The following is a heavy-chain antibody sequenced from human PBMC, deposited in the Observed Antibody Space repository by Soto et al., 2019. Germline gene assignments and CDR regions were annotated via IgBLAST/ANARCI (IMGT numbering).Heavy chain of an antibody. CDR1: GYTFTSYD. CDR2: ISPNSGNT. CDR3: ARGPPYRGAADHLRIRGPLGD. J-gene: IGHJ4*02. Sequence: QVQLVQSGAEVKKPGASVKVSCKASGYTFTSYDINWVRQATGQGLEWMGWISPNSGNTGYAQKLQGRVTMARNSFTSTAYMEMSSVRSEATAVYYCARGPPYRGAADHLRIRGPLGDWCQGTLVTVSS. D-gene: IGHD6-13*01. V-gene: IGHV1-8*02.